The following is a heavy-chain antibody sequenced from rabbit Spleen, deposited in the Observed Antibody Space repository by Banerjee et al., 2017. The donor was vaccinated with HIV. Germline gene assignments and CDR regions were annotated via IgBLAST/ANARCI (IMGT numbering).Heavy chain of an antibody. CDR3: ARDTGSSFSSYGMDL. D-gene: IGHD8-1*01. Sequence: QLVESGGGLVKPGASLTLSCTASGFSFGNKAVMCWVHQAPGKGLEWIACINAVTGKAVYASWAKGRFTFSKTSSTTVTLQMTSLTAADTATYFCARDTGSSFSSYGMDLWGPGTLVTVS. CDR1: GFSFGNKAV. J-gene: IGHJ6*01. CDR2: INAVTGKA. V-gene: IGHV1S45*01.